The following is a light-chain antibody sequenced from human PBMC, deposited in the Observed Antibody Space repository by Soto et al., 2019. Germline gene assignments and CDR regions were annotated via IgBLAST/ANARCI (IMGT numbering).Light chain of an antibody. CDR1: QSVSSSY. CDR2: GAS. V-gene: IGKV3-20*01. CDR3: QQYGSSRT. J-gene: IGKJ1*01. Sequence: EIVWTQSPGTLSLSPGERATLSCRASQSVSSSYLAWYQQKPGQAPRLLIYGASSRATGIPDRFSGSVSGTDFTLTINRLEPEDFAVYYCQQYGSSRTFGQGTKVEIK.